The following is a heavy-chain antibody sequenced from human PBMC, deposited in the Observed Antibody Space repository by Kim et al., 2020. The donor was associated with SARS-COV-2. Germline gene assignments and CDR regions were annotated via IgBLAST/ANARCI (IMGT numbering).Heavy chain of an antibody. Sequence: GGSLRLSCAASGFTFSSYAMHWVRQAPGKGLEWVAVIWYDGSNKYYADSVKGRFTISRDNSKNTLYLQMNSLRAEDTAVYYCAKDKSIAAAGTFDYWGQGTLVTVSS. CDR1: GFTFSSYA. CDR3: AKDKSIAAAGTFDY. D-gene: IGHD6-13*01. V-gene: IGHV3-33*06. J-gene: IGHJ4*02. CDR2: IWYDGSNK.